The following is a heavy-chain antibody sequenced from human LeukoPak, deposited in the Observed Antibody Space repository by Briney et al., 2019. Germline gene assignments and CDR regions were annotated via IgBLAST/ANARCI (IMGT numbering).Heavy chain of an antibody. Sequence: KPSETLSLTCTVSSGSIRSHFWSWIRQPPGKGLEWLGYIYDSGYTKYSPSLKSRVTISIDTSKNQFSLKLNSVTAADAAVYYCARTIESRPYYFDSWGQGTLVTVSS. V-gene: IGHV4-59*11. J-gene: IGHJ4*02. CDR2: IYDSGYT. CDR3: ARTIESRPYYFDS. D-gene: IGHD6-6*01. CDR1: SGSIRSHF.